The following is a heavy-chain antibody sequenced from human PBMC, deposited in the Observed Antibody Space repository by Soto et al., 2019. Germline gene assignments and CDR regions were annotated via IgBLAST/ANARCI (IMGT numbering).Heavy chain of an antibody. CDR1: GYTFTNFG. J-gene: IGHJ5*02. V-gene: IGHV1-18*01. CDR3: ARARCSSASCYKSAWFEP. Sequence: QVQMVQSGAEAKKPGTSVKVSCKASGYTFTNFGVTWVRQPPGQGLEWMGWISASNGNTNYAWRFQGRVTMTTDPSTATAYMELRSLRSDDTAIYYCARARCSSASCYKSAWFEPWGQGTLVTVSS. D-gene: IGHD2-2*02. CDR2: ISASNGNT.